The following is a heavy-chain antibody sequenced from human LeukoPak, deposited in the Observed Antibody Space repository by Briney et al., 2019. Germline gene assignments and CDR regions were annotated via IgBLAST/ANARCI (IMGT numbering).Heavy chain of an antibody. D-gene: IGHD2-2*01. V-gene: IGHV1-69*05. CDR2: ITPIFGTA. Sequence: SVKVSCKASGGTFSSYAIIWVRQAPGQGLEWMGGITPIFGTANYAQKFQGRVTITTDESTSTAYMELSSLRSEDTAVYYCAREGPYCSSTSCFDYWGQGTLVTVSS. CDR3: AREGPYCSSTSCFDY. J-gene: IGHJ4*02. CDR1: GGTFSSYA.